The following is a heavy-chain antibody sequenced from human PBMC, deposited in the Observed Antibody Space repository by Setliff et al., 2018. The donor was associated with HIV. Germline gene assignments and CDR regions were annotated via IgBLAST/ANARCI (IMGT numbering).Heavy chain of an antibody. CDR2: FNPEEGKT. Sequence: RASVKVSCKISGYTLSELSMHWVRQAPGKGLEWMVGFNPEEGKTIYAQKFQGRVTMTEDTSTDTAFMDPNNLRSEDTAVYYCAASISSRHYYGSALWGRGTLVTVSS. J-gene: IGHJ2*01. D-gene: IGHD3-10*01. CDR1: GYTLSELS. CDR3: AASISSRHYYGSAL. V-gene: IGHV1-24*01.